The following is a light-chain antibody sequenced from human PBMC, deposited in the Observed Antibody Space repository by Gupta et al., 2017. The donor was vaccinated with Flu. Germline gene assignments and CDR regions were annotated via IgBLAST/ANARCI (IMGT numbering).Light chain of an antibody. Sequence: EIVLTQSPGTLSLSPGERATLSCRASQSVSSSYLAWYQQKPAQAPRLLIYAASNRATGIPDSFSGSGSGTDFTLTISRLEPEDFALYYCQQYGRSPPWTFGQGTKVEIK. CDR3: QQYGRSPPWT. CDR1: QSVSSSY. J-gene: IGKJ1*01. CDR2: AAS. V-gene: IGKV3-20*01.